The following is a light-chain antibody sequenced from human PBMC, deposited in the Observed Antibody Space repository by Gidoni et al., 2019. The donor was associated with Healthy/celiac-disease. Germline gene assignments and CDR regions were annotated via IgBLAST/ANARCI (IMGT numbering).Light chain of an antibody. J-gene: IGKJ1*01. V-gene: IGKV3-15*01. Sequence: EIVMTQSPATLSVSPGERATLSCRASQSVSSNLAWYQQKPGQAPRLLIYGASTRATGIPARFSGSGSGTEFTLTISSLQSEDFAVYYCQQYNNWVGTFXHXTKVEIK. CDR1: QSVSSN. CDR2: GAS. CDR3: QQYNNWVGT.